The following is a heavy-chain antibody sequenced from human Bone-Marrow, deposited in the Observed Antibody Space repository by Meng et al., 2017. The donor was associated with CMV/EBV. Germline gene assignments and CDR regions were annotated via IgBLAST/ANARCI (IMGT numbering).Heavy chain of an antibody. V-gene: IGHV3-74*01. D-gene: IGHD4-23*01. CDR1: GFTFSSYW. Sequence: GESLKISCAASGFTFSSYWMHWVRQAPGKGLVWVSRINSDGSSTSYADSVKGRFTISRDNAKNTLYLQMNSLRAEDTAVYYCARVYGGNSGLDNWGQGTLVTVSS. CDR3: ARVYGGNSGLDN. J-gene: IGHJ4*02. CDR2: INSDGSST.